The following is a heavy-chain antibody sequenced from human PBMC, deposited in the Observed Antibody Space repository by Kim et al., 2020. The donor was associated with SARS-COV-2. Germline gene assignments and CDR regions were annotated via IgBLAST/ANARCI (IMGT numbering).Heavy chain of an antibody. D-gene: IGHD5-18*01. V-gene: IGHV4-34*01. CDR2: INHSGST. J-gene: IGHJ4*02. CDR1: GGSLTGYF. CDR3: ARAGYSYGILGY. Sequence: SETLSLTCGVYGGSLTGYFYCWICQPPRKGLEWIGEINHSGSTNYNPALKSRLSMSVDMSTNQISLNLDPVTAADTAADFCARAGYSYGILGYWGQGSLV.